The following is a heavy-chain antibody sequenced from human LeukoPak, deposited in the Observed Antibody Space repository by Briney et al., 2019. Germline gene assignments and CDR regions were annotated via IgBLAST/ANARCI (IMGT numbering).Heavy chain of an antibody. CDR2: ISWNSGSI. V-gene: IGHV3-9*01. CDR3: AKDIDFDWLSSSWFDP. CDR1: GFIFDDYA. D-gene: IGHD3-9*01. J-gene: IGHJ5*02. Sequence: GGSLRLSCAASGFIFDDYAIHWVRQAPGKGLEWVSGISWNSGSIGYADSVKGRFTISRDNAKNSLYLQMNSLRAEDTALYYCAKDIDFDWLSSSWFDPWGQGTLVTVSS.